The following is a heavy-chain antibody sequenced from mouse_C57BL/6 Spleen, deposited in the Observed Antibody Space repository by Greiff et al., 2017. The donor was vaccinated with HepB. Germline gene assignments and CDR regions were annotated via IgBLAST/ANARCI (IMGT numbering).Heavy chain of an antibody. CDR2: ISYDGSN. J-gene: IGHJ4*01. CDR3: ARGSKNGYYPYYAMDY. D-gene: IGHD2-3*01. CDR1: GYSITSGYY. Sequence: EVQLQQSGPGLVKPSQSLSLTCSVTGYSITSGYYWNWIRQFPGNKLEWMGYISYDGSNNYNPSLKNRISITRDTSKNQFFLKLNSVTTEDTATYYCARGSKNGYYPYYAMDYWGQGTSVTVSS. V-gene: IGHV3-6*01.